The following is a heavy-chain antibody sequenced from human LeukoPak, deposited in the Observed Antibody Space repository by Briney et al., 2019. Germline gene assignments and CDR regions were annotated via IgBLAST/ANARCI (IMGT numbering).Heavy chain of an antibody. CDR2: IYYSGST. CDR3: ARSKGVRAYYFDY. V-gene: IGHV4-59*01. D-gene: IGHD4-23*01. Sequence: SETLSLTCTVSGGSISSYYWSWIRQPPGKGLEWIGYIYYSGSTNYNPSLKSRVTISVDASKNQFSLKLSSVTAADTAVYYCARSKGVRAYYFDYWGQGTLVTVSS. J-gene: IGHJ4*02. CDR1: GGSISSYY.